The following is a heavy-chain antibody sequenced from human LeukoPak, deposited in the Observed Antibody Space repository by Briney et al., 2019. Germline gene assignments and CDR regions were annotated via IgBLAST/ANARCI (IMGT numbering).Heavy chain of an antibody. CDR1: GFTFSSYE. J-gene: IGHJ5*02. V-gene: IGHV3-21*01. CDR2: ISSSSSYI. D-gene: IGHD3-22*01. Sequence: GGSLRLSCAASGFTFSSYEMNWVRQAPGKGLEWVSSISSSSSYIYYADSVKGRFTISRDNAKNSLYLQMNSLRAEDTAVYYCARANGLNYYDSKGYNWFDPWGQGTLVTVSS. CDR3: ARANGLNYYDSKGYNWFDP.